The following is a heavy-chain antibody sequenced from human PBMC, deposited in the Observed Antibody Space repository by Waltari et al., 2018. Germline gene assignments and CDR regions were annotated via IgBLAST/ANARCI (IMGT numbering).Heavy chain of an antibody. CDR2: IKSKTDGGAT. J-gene: IGHJ4*02. D-gene: IGHD6-6*01. CDR3: TTDCSSGRFRVI. CDR1: GFTFSNAW. V-gene: IGHV3-15*01. Sequence: EVQLVESGGGLVKPGGSLRLSCAASGFTFSNAWMSWVRQAPGKGLEWVGRIKSKTDGGATDYAAPVKGRFTISRDDSKNTLYLQMTSLKTEDTAVYYCTTDCSSGRFRVIWGQGTRVTVSS.